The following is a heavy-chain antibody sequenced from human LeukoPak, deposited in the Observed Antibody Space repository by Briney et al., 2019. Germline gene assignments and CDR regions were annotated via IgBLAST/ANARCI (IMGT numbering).Heavy chain of an antibody. D-gene: IGHD1-26*01. CDR2: IYYSGST. J-gene: IGHJ4*02. Sequence: SETLSLTCAVSGYSISSGYYWGWIRQPPGKGLEWIGSIYYSGSTYYNPSLKSRVTISADTSKNQFSLKLSSVTAADTAVYYCARVSGSSRNDYWGPGALVTVSS. V-gene: IGHV4-38-2*01. CDR3: ARVSGSSRNDY. CDR1: GYSISSGYY.